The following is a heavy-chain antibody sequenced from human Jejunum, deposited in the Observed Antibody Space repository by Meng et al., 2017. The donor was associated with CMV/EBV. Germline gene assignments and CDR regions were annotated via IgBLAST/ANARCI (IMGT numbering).Heavy chain of an antibody. V-gene: IGHV3-11*01. CDR3: ARGPGQQPLDY. CDR1: GFSFLDYD. J-gene: IGHJ4*02. Sequence: CVASGFSFLDYDMTWMRHSPGKGLEWVSHISSSGRTTFYADSVKGRFTISRDIATTSLFLQMDDLRPDDTAVYYCARGPGQQPLDYWGQGAQVTVSS. CDR2: ISSSGRTT. D-gene: IGHD1-14*01.